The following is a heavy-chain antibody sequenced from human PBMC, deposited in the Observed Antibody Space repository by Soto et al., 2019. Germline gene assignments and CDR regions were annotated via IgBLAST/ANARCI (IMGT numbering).Heavy chain of an antibody. Sequence: ASVKVSCKASGGTFSSYAISWVRQAPGQGLEWMGGIIPIFGTANYAQKFQGRVTITADESTSTAYMELSSLRSEDTAVYYCARAQAPTGRYYDSSGYYSTPHWFDPWGQGTLVTVSS. CDR3: ARAQAPTGRYYDSSGYYSTPHWFDP. V-gene: IGHV1-69*13. J-gene: IGHJ5*02. CDR2: IIPIFGTA. CDR1: GGTFSSYA. D-gene: IGHD3-22*01.